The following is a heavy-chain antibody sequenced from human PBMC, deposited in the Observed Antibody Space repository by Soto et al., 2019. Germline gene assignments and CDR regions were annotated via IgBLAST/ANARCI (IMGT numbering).Heavy chain of an antibody. CDR2: MSGSSGSI. D-gene: IGHD2-21*02. V-gene: IGHV3-48*02. CDR3: ARDRRLAYCDGDCYSGFVVDY. Sequence: GGSLRLSCASSGFTFSSYSMNWVRQAPGKGLEWVSYMSGSSGSIYYADSVKGRFTISRDNAKNSLYLQMNSLRDEDTAVYYCARDRRLAYCDGDCYSGFVVDYWGQGTQVTVSS. CDR1: GFTFSSYS. J-gene: IGHJ4*02.